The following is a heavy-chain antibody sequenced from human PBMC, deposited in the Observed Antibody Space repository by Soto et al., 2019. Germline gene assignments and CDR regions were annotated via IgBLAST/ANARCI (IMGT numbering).Heavy chain of an antibody. V-gene: IGHV3-33*01. D-gene: IGHD2-2*01. J-gene: IGHJ5*02. Sequence: QVQLVESGGGVVQPGRSLRLSCAASGFTFSSYGMHWVRQAPGKGLEWVAVIWYDGSNKYYADSVKGRFTISRDNSKNTLYLQKNSLRAEDTAVYYCARKYCSSTSCSNWFDPWGQGTLVTVSS. CDR2: IWYDGSNK. CDR3: ARKYCSSTSCSNWFDP. CDR1: GFTFSSYG.